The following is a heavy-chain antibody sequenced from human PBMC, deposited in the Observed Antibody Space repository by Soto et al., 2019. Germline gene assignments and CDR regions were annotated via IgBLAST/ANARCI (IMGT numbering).Heavy chain of an antibody. J-gene: IGHJ4*02. V-gene: IGHV1-18*01. CDR3: GRGGLAVSGTYDY. Sequence: VQLVQSGAEVKESGASVKVSCKASGYTFINYGVAWVRRAPGQGPERMGWISGSNGDTKYAQNLQNRVSLTTDTSTNTAYMELRSLRPDDTAIYFCGRGGLAVSGTYDYWGQGTLVTVSS. CDR2: ISGSNGDT. D-gene: IGHD6-19*01. CDR1: GYTFINYG.